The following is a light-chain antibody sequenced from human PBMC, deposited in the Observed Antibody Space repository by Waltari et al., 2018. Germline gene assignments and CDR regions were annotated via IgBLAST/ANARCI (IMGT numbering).Light chain of an antibody. CDR2: AAS. Sequence: IQLTQSPSSLSASVGDRVTITCRSSQGISTYLAWYQQKPGEAPKLLIYAASTLQSGVPSRFSGSGSGTDFTLTISSLQPEDAATYYCHQSSSLPWTFGQGTKVEIK. J-gene: IGKJ1*01. CDR3: HQSSSLPWT. CDR1: QGISTY. V-gene: IGKV1-9*01.